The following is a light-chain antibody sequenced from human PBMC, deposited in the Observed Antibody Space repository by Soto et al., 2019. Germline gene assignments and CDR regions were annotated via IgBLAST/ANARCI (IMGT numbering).Light chain of an antibody. CDR1: SSDVGSYNL. CDR3: CSYAGSYV. J-gene: IGLJ1*01. Sequence: QSALTQPASVSGSPGQSITISCTGTSSDVGSYNLVSWYQQHPGKAPKLMIYEGSKRPSGVSNRFSGSKSGSTASLTISGLQAEDEADYYCCSYAGSYVFGTGTKLTVL. V-gene: IGLV2-23*01. CDR2: EGS.